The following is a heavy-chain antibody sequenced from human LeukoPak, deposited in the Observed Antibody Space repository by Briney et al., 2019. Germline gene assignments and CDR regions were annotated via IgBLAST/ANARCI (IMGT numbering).Heavy chain of an antibody. V-gene: IGHV4-39*01. D-gene: IGHD3-9*01. CDR1: GGSISSSSYY. J-gene: IGHJ6*02. Sequence: NPSETLSLTCTVSGGSISSSSYYWGWIRQPPGKGLEWIGSIYYSGSTYYNPSLKSRVTIPVDTSKNQFSLKLSSVTAADTAVYYCARRPNYVLRYFDWLHPLGMDVWGQGTTVTVSS. CDR2: IYYSGST. CDR3: ARRPNYVLRYFDWLHPLGMDV.